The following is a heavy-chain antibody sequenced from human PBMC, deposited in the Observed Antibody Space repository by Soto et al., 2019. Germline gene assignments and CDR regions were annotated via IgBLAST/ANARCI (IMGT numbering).Heavy chain of an antibody. CDR2: ISGYNGNT. CDR3: AKGGIRVDAVRMDS. D-gene: IGHD3-16*01. CDR1: GYTFTSFG. Sequence: QVQLVQSGDVVKKPGASVKVSCKASGYTFTSFGISWVRQAPGQGLGWMGWISGYNGNTNYAEKFQDRVNMTTNTSTPTAYRELRSLKSDDTAVYYWAKGGIRVDAVRMDSWGQGTRVTVSS. J-gene: IGHJ5*01. V-gene: IGHV1-18*04.